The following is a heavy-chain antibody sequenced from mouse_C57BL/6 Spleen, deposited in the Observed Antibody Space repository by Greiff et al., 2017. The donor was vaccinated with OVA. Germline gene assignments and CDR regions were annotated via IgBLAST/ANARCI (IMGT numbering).Heavy chain of an antibody. J-gene: IGHJ2*01. D-gene: IGHD1-1*01. CDR1: GYTFTSYW. Sequence: QVQLQQPGAELVRPGSSVKLSCKASGYTFTSYWMHWVKQRPIQGLEWIGNIDPSDSETHYNQKFKDKATLTVDKSSSTAYMQLSSLTSEDSAVYYCARSTTVVAKNYFDYWGQGTTLTVSS. CDR2: IDPSDSET. V-gene: IGHV1-52*01. CDR3: ARSTTVVAKNYFDY.